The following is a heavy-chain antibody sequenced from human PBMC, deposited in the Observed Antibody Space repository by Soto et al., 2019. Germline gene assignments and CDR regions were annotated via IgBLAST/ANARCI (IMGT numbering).Heavy chain of an antibody. J-gene: IGHJ4*02. CDR1: GYNFAGYW. D-gene: IGHD3-3*01. CDR2: IYPSDSDT. CDR3: ARGGVSTRTFDY. V-gene: IGHV5-51*01. Sequence: GESLKISCKGSGYNFAGYWIAWVRQMPGKGLELMGIIYPSDSDTRYRPSFQGQVTISADKSTSSAYLQWSSLRASDTAMYYCARGGVSTRTFDYWGQGTPVTVSS.